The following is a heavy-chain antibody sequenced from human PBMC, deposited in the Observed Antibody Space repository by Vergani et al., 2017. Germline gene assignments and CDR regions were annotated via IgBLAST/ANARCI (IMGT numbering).Heavy chain of an antibody. D-gene: IGHD2-21*01. V-gene: IGHV4-61*02. CDR2: MYTSGHT. CDR1: GASVSRGTYY. CDR3: ARASHCINCYSEGPNGPGYYYMDV. J-gene: IGHJ6*03. Sequence: QVQLQESGPGLLKPSQTLSLTCTVSGASVSRGTYYWTWIRQPAGKKLEWIVRMYTSGHTIYNPSLESRVTMSVDTSKNPFSVQLSSVTAADTAVYYCARASHCINCYSEGPNGPGYYYMDVWGKGTTVTVSS.